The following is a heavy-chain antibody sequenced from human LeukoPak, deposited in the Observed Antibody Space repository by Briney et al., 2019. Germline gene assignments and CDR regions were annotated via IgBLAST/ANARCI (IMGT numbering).Heavy chain of an antibody. CDR2: ISGSGGST. CDR1: GFTVSSNY. V-gene: IGHV3-23*01. J-gene: IGHJ4*02. CDR3: AKAVLVGATPFDY. Sequence: GGSLRLSCAASGFTVSSNYMSWVRQAPGKGLEWVSAISGSGGSTYYADSVKGRFTISRDNSKNTLYLQMNSLRAEDTAVYYCAKAVLVGATPFDYWGQGTLVTVSS. D-gene: IGHD1-26*01.